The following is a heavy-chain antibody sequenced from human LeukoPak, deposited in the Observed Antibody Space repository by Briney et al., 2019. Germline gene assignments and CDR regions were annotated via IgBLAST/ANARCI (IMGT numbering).Heavy chain of an antibody. CDR1: GFTFSSYG. J-gene: IGHJ4*02. D-gene: IGHD1-1*01. V-gene: IGHV3-23*01. CDR2: ITGGGGIT. Sequence: GGSLTLSCAASGFTFSSYGMSWVRQPPGKGLEWVSAITGGGGITYNADPVKGRFTISRDNSNNTLYLQMNSVRVEDTAVYYCAGRDSNTGATFYFDSWGQGTLVTVSS. CDR3: AGRDSNTGATFYFDS.